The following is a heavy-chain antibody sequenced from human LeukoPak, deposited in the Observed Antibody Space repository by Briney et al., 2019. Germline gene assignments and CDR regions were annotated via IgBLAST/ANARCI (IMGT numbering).Heavy chain of an antibody. CDR2: INPNSGGT. Sequence: ASVKVSCKASGYTFTGYYMHWVRQAPGQGLEWMGWINPNSGGTNYAQKFQGRVTMTRDTSISTAYMELSRLRSDDTAVYYCARGSLKSRSRSSEVYYWGRGTLVTVSS. CDR1: GYTFTGYY. V-gene: IGHV1-2*02. J-gene: IGHJ4*02. D-gene: IGHD6-6*01. CDR3: ARGSLKSRSRSSEVYY.